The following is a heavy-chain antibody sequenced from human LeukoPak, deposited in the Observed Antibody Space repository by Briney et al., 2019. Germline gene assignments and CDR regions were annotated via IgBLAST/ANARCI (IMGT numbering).Heavy chain of an antibody. V-gene: IGHV3-30*04. J-gene: IGHJ4*02. CDR3: TTEYDSRYFDY. D-gene: IGHD3-22*01. CDR2: ISYDGSNK. Sequence: PGGSLRLSCAASGFTFSSYAMHWVRQAPGKGLEWVAVISYDGSNKYYADSVKGRFTISRDNSKNTLYLQMNSLRAEDTAVYYCTTEYDSRYFDYWGQGTLVTISS. CDR1: GFTFSSYA.